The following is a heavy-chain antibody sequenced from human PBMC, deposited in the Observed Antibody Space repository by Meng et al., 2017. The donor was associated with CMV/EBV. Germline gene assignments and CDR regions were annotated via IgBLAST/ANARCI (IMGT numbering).Heavy chain of an antibody. Sequence: GQLREWGVGMFEPSEPLSLTCAVYGGSFSGYYWSWIRQPPGKWLEWIGEINHSGSTNYNPSLKSRVTISVDTSKNQFSLKLSSETAAETAVYYCARGGIAAAGPFDYWGQGTLVTVSS. J-gene: IGHJ4*02. D-gene: IGHD6-13*01. CDR1: GGSFSGYY. CDR3: ARGGIAAAGPFDY. V-gene: IGHV4-34*01. CDR2: INHSGST.